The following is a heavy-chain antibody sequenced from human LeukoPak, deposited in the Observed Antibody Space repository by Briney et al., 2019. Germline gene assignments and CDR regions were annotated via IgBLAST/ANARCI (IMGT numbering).Heavy chain of an antibody. V-gene: IGHV4-39*07. CDR2: INHSGST. D-gene: IGHD3-10*01. CDR1: GDSISSNNYF. CDR3: ATRGQAYFDY. J-gene: IGHJ4*02. Sequence: PSETLSLTCIVSGDSISSNNYFWGWICQPPGKGLEWIGEINHSGSTNYNPSLKSRVTISVDTSKNQFSLKLSSVTAADTAVYYCATRGQAYFDYWGQGTLVTVSS.